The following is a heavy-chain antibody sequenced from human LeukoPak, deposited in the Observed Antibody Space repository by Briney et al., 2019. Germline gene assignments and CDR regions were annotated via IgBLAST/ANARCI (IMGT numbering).Heavy chain of an antibody. Sequence: PGGSLRLSCAASGFTFSSYSMNWVRQAPGKGLEWVSYISSSSSTIYYADSVKGRFTISRDNAKNSLYLQMNSLRAEDTATYYCAKSPLGYCSGGSCYLYFDYWGQGTLVTVSS. CDR2: ISSSSSTI. D-gene: IGHD2-15*01. V-gene: IGHV3-48*01. CDR3: AKSPLGYCSGGSCYLYFDY. CDR1: GFTFSSYS. J-gene: IGHJ4*02.